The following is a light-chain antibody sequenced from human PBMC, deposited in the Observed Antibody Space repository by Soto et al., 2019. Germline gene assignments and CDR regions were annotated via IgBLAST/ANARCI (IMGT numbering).Light chain of an antibody. CDR2: DVS. CDR1: QSISSW. V-gene: IGKV1-5*01. J-gene: IGKJ1*01. Sequence: DIQMTQSPSTLSASLAYRFTITCLASQSISSWLAWYQQKPGKAPKLLIYDVSTLESGVPSRFSGSGSGTEFTLTITSLQPDDFATYYCQQYHVYSPWTFGQGTKVDIK. CDR3: QQYHVYSPWT.